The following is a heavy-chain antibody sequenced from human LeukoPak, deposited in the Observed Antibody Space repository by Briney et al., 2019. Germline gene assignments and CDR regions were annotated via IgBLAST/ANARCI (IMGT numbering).Heavy chain of an antibody. D-gene: IGHD3-9*01. CDR3: AKGGDILTGYYGGWFDP. J-gene: IGHJ5*02. V-gene: IGHV3-23*01. CDR2: ISGSGGST. CDR1: GFTFSSYA. Sequence: PGGSLRLSCAASGFTFSSYAMSWVRQAPGKGLEWVLAISGSGGSTYYADSVKGRFTISRDNSKNTLYLQMNSLRAEDTAVYYCAKGGDILTGYYGGWFDPWGQGTLVTVSS.